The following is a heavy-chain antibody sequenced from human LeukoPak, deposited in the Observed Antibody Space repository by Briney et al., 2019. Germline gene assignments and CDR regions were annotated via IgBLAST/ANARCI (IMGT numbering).Heavy chain of an antibody. Sequence: SVKVSCKASGGTFSSYAISWVRQAPGQGLGWMGGIIPIFGTANYAQKFQGRVTITTDESTSTAYMELSSLRSEDTAVYYCAREGSTGVSEFDPWGQGTLVTVSS. V-gene: IGHV1-69*05. CDR3: AREGSTGVSEFDP. D-gene: IGHD2-2*01. J-gene: IGHJ5*02. CDR2: IIPIFGTA. CDR1: GGTFSSYA.